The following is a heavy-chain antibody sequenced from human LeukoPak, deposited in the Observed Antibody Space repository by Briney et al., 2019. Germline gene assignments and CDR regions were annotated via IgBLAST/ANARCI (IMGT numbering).Heavy chain of an antibody. Sequence: PSETLSLTCTVSGGSISSSSYYWGWIRQPPGKGLEWIGSIYYSGSTYYNPSLKRRVTISVDTSKNQFSLKLSSVTAADTAVYYCARGRIAVAGDDAFDIWGHGTMVTVSS. D-gene: IGHD6-19*01. CDR1: GGSISSSSYY. CDR2: IYYSGST. J-gene: IGHJ3*02. CDR3: ARGRIAVAGDDAFDI. V-gene: IGHV4-39*07.